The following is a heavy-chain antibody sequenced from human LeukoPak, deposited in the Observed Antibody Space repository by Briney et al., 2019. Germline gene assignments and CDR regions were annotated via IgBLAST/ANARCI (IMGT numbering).Heavy chain of an antibody. J-gene: IGHJ3*02. CDR1: GFTFSSYG. Sequence: GGSLRLSCAASGFTFSSYGMHWVRQAPGKGLEWVAVIWYDGSNKYYADSVKGRFTISRDNSKNTLYLQMNSLRAEDTAVYYCARSYSSSWYRSDAFDIWGQGTMVTVSS. D-gene: IGHD6-13*01. V-gene: IGHV3-33*01. CDR2: IWYDGSNK. CDR3: ARSYSSSWYRSDAFDI.